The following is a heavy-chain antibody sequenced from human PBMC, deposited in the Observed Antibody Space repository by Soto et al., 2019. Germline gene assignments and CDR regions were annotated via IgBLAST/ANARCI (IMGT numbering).Heavy chain of an antibody. CDR1: GGSFSGYY. J-gene: IGHJ4*02. CDR2: INHSGST. D-gene: IGHD3-10*01. Sequence: QVQLQQWGAGLLKPSETLSLTCAVYGGSFSGYYWSWIRQPPGKGLERIGEINHSGSTNYNPSLKSRVTISVDTSKNQCSLKLSSVTAADTAVYYCARGGTIRRKRNFDYWGQGTLVTVSS. V-gene: IGHV4-34*01. CDR3: ARGGTIRRKRNFDY.